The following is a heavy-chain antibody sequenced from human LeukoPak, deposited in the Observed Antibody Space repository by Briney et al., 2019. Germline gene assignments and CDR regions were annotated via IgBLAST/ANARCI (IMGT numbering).Heavy chain of an antibody. Sequence: PSETLSLTCTVSGGSISTYYWSWIRQPPGKGLEWIGYVYYSGSTNYNPSLMSRVIISVDTSKNQFSLSLISVTAADTAVYYCARVSWGIAAAGYFDYWGQGTLVTVSS. D-gene: IGHD6-13*01. J-gene: IGHJ4*02. CDR3: ARVSWGIAAAGYFDY. V-gene: IGHV4-59*01. CDR1: GGSISTYY. CDR2: VYYSGST.